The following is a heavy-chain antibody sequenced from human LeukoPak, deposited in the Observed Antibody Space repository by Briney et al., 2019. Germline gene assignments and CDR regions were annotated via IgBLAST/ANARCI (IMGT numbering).Heavy chain of an antibody. D-gene: IGHD6-6*01. V-gene: IGHV3-30*18. CDR2: ISYDGSNK. CDR1: GFTFISYG. CDR3: AKARPAIAARVGYYYGLDV. J-gene: IGHJ6*02. Sequence: GGSLRLSCAASGFTFISYGMHWVRQAPGKGLEWVAVISYDGSNKYYADSVKGRFTISRDNSKSTLYLQMNTLRAEDTAVYYCAKARPAIAARVGYYYGLDVWGQGTTVTVSS.